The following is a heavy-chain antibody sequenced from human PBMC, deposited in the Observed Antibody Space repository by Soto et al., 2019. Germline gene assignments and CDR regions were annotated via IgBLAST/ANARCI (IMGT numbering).Heavy chain of an antibody. J-gene: IGHJ3*01. CDR2: LTNAGGYT. CDR1: GFNSSGHY. V-gene: IGHV3-11*01. Sequence: WGVLRLSCKASGFNSSGHYMNWMRQAPGKGLDWLAYLTNAGGYTYYADSLRGRFTIWGDNAKDSLYLKMIDLRAADRGAYYCAKDRRENRTPTNAFDVWGQGTTVTVSS. CDR3: AKDRRENRTPTNAFDV.